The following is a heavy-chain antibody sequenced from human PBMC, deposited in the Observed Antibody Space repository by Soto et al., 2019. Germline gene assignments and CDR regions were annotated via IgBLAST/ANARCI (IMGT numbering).Heavy chain of an antibody. CDR2: INQDGSDK. V-gene: IGHV3-7*01. J-gene: IGHJ4*02. Sequence: EVQLVESGGGLVQPGGSLKLSCAASGFNFRNYWMIWVRQAPGKGLEWVANINQDGSDKYYVDSVKGRFTISRDNAQNSLYLQMSSLRPEDTAMYYCVGATVANWGQGTLVTVSS. CDR3: VGATVAN. CDR1: GFNFRNYW.